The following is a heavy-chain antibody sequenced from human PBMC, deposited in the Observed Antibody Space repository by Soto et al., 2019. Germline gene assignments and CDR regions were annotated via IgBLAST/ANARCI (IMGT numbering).Heavy chain of an antibody. CDR1: GFTFSSYS. J-gene: IGHJ4*02. V-gene: IGHV3-30*03. D-gene: IGHD3-3*01. CDR2: ISYDGNNK. CDR3: ARPDSYDFWTGKNHQPYYFAY. Sequence: GGSLRLSCAASGFTFSSYSMNWVRQAPGKGLEWVAVISYDGNNKDYADSVKGRFTISRDNSKNTLYLQMNSLRPEDTAVYYCARPDSYDFWTGKNHQPYYFAYWGLGS.